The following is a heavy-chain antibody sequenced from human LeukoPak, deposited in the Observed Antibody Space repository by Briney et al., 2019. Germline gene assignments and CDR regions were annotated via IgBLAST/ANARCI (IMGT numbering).Heavy chain of an antibody. V-gene: IGHV1-69*13. Sequence: GASVKVSCKASGGTFSSYAISWMRQAPGQGLEWMGGIIPIFGTANYAQKFQGRVTITADESTSTAYMELSSLRSEDTAVYYCASQEGYYYYYMDVWGKGTTVTISS. J-gene: IGHJ6*03. CDR2: IIPIFGTA. CDR1: GGTFSSYA. CDR3: ASQEGYYYYYMDV.